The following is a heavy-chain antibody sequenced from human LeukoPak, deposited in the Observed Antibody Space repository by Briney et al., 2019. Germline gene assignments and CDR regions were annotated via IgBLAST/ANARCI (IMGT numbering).Heavy chain of an antibody. CDR3: AKGTYSSSPRDY. D-gene: IGHD6-6*01. Sequence: HPGGSLRLSCAASGFTFSSCAMSWVRQAPGKGLEWVSAISGSGGSTYYAGSVKGRFTISRDNSKNTLFLQMNSLRAEDTAVYYCAKGTYSSSPRDYWGQGTLVTVSS. V-gene: IGHV3-23*01. CDR2: ISGSGGST. CDR1: GFTFSSCA. J-gene: IGHJ4*02.